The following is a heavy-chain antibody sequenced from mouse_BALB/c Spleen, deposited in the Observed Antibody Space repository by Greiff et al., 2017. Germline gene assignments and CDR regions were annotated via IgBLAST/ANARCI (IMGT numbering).Heavy chain of an antibody. D-gene: IGHD2-10*02. V-gene: IGHV5-12-2*01. CDR1: GFTFSSYT. CDR2: ISNGGGST. CDR3: ARHVWDGGYFDV. J-gene: IGHJ1*01. Sequence: EVQRVESGGGLVQPGGSLKLSCAASGFTFSSYTMSWVRQTPEKRLEWVAYISNGGGSTYYPDTVKGRFTISRDNAKNTLYLQMSSLKSEDTAMYYCARHVWDGGYFDVWGAGTTVTVSS.